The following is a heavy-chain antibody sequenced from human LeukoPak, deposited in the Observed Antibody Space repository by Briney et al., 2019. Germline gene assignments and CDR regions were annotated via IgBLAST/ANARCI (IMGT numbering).Heavy chain of an antibody. CDR2: ISGSGENT. D-gene: IGHD3-10*01. CDR3: AKVGFSDF. J-gene: IGHJ4*02. V-gene: IGHV3-23*01. CDR1: GFTFSRYA. Sequence: HPGGSLRLSCAASGFTFSRYAMSWVRQAPGKGLEWVSAISGSGENTFYADSVKGRFTISRDNSKNTPYLQMNSLRAEDTAVYYCAKVGFSDFWGQGTLVSVSS.